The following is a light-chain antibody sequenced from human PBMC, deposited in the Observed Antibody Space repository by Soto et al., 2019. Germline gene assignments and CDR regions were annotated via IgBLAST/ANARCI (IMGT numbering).Light chain of an antibody. CDR2: GAF. Sequence: EIVMTQSPATLSMSPGERATLSCRASQSVSSRVAWYQQIPGQAPRLLIYGAFTRATGVPARFSGSGSVTDFTLTISSLQSEDFAVDYCQQYNDWPLTFGGGTKVEI. J-gene: IGKJ4*01. CDR3: QQYNDWPLT. V-gene: IGKV3-15*01. CDR1: QSVSSR.